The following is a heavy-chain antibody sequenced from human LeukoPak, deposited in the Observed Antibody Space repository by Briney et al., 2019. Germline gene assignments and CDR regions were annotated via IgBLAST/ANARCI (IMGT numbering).Heavy chain of an antibody. Sequence: ASVKVSCKVSGYTGIELSMHWVRQAPGKGLEWMGGFDPGDGETIYAQKFQGRVTMTEDTSTDTAYMELSSLTSEDTAVYYCATHTIFGVVTYAFHIWGRGTLVTVSS. CDR2: FDPGDGET. D-gene: IGHD3-3*01. J-gene: IGHJ3*02. V-gene: IGHV1-24*01. CDR3: ATHTIFGVVTYAFHI. CDR1: GYTGIELS.